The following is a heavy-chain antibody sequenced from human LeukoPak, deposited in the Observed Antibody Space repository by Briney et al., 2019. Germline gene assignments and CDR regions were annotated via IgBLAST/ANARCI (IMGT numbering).Heavy chain of an antibody. CDR2: INENGGSI. V-gene: IGHV3-48*03. D-gene: IGHD6-25*01. CDR1: GFSLSSYE. CDR3: ARDWRQADY. Sequence: GGSLRLSCVGSGFSLSSYEMNWVRQAPGKGLEWVADINENGGSISYADSVKGRFTIARDNAKNSLYLQLNSLRVEDTAVYYCARDWRQADYWGQGSPVTVSS. J-gene: IGHJ4*02.